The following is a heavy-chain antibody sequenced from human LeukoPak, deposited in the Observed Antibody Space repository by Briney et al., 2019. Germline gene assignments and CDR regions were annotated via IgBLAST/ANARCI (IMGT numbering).Heavy chain of an antibody. J-gene: IGHJ4*02. CDR2: IYYSGST. D-gene: IGHD3-9*01. CDR1: GGSISSYY. Sequence: PSETLSPTCTVSGGSISSYYWSWIRQPPGKGLEWIGYIYYSGSTNYNPSLKRRVTISVDTSKNQFSLKLSSVTAADTAVYYCASTVQHYDILTGYYPRFYFDYWGQGTLVTVSS. CDR3: ASTVQHYDILTGYYPRFYFDY. V-gene: IGHV4-59*01.